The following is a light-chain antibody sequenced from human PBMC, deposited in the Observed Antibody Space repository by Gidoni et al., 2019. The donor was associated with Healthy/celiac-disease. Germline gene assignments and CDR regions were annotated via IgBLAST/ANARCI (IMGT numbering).Light chain of an antibody. Sequence: IVLTQSPATLSLSPGERATLSCRASQSVSSYLAWYQQKPGQAPRLRIYDASNRATGIPARFSGSGSGTDFTLTISSLEPEDFAVYYCQQRSNWPPTFGQGTRLEIK. CDR3: QQRSNWPPT. CDR1: QSVSSY. CDR2: DAS. J-gene: IGKJ5*01. V-gene: IGKV3-11*01.